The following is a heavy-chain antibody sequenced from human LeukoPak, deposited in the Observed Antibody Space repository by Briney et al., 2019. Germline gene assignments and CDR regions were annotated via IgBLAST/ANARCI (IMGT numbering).Heavy chain of an antibody. Sequence: ASVKVSCKASGYTFTGYYMHWVRQAPGQGLEWMGGIIPIFGTANYAQKLQGRVTMTTDTSTSTAYMELRSLRSDDTAVYYCARSHYYDFWSGNTRPTTMSYGMDVWGQGTTVTVSS. V-gene: IGHV1-18*04. J-gene: IGHJ6*02. CDR3: ARSHYYDFWSGNTRPTTMSYGMDV. CDR1: GYTFTGYY. CDR2: IIPIFGTA. D-gene: IGHD3-3*01.